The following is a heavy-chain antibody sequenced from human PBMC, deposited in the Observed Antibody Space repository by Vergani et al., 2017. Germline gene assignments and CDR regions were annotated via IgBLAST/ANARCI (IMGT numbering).Heavy chain of an antibody. CDR1: GFTFSSYD. CDR3: ARGDSSGGLGFDP. Sequence: EVQLVESGGGLVQPGGSLRLSCAASGFTFSSYDMHWVRQATGKGLEWVSAIGTAGDTYYPGSVKGRFTISRENAKNSLYLQMNSLRAGDTAVYYCARGDSSGGLGFDPWGQGTLVTVSS. D-gene: IGHD3-22*01. CDR2: IGTAGDT. V-gene: IGHV3-13*04. J-gene: IGHJ5*02.